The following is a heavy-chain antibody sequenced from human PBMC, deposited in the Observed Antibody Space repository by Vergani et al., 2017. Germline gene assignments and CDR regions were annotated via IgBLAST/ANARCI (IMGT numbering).Heavy chain of an antibody. J-gene: IGHJ4*02. CDR1: GGSISSYY. CDR2: IYYSGST. V-gene: IGHV4-59*01. Sequence: QVQLQESGPGLVKPSETQSLTCTVSGGSISSYYWSWIRQPPGKGLEWVGYIYYSGSTNYNPSLKSRVTISVDTSKNQFSLKLSSVTAADTAVYYCAREGFTVTPYYFDYWGQGTLVTVSS. D-gene: IGHD4-17*01. CDR3: AREGFTVTPYYFDY.